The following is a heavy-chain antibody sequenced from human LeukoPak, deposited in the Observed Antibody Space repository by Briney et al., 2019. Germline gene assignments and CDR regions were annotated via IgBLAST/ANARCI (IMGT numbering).Heavy chain of an antibody. J-gene: IGHJ5*02. V-gene: IGHV3-21*01. D-gene: IGHD2-21*02. CDR3: ARGVMTAIQGWFDP. CDR2: ISSSSSYI. CDR1: GFTFSSYS. Sequence: GGSLRLSCAASGFTFSSYSMNWVRQAPGKGLEWVSSISSSSSYIYYADSVKGRFTISRDNAKNSLYLQMNSLRAEDTAVYYCARGVMTAIQGWFDPWGQGTLVTVSS.